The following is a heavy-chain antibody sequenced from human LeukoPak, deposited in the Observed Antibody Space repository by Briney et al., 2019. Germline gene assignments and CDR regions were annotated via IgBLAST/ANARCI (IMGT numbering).Heavy chain of an antibody. CDR1: GYSISSGYY. D-gene: IGHD1-26*01. Sequence: KPSETLSLTCAVSGYSISSGYYWGWIRQPPGKGLEWVGSIYHSGSTYYNPSLKSRVTISVDTSKNQFSLKLSSVTAADTAVYYCAGSGSYSRYFDYWAQGTLVTVSS. CDR3: AGSGSYSRYFDY. V-gene: IGHV4-38-2*01. J-gene: IGHJ4*02. CDR2: IYHSGST.